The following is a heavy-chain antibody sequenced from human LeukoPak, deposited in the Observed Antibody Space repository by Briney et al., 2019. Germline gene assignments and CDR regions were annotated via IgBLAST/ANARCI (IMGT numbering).Heavy chain of an antibody. D-gene: IGHD3-22*01. CDR3: VKGRWCYYDSSGYCEFDY. CDR1: GFTFSSYA. Sequence: GGSLRLSCAASGFTFSSYAMSWVRQAPGKGLEWVSAISGSGGSTYYADSVKGRFTISRDNSKNTLYLQMNSLRAEDTAVYYCVKGRWCYYDSSGYCEFDYWGQGTLVTVSS. J-gene: IGHJ4*02. CDR2: ISGSGGST. V-gene: IGHV3-23*01.